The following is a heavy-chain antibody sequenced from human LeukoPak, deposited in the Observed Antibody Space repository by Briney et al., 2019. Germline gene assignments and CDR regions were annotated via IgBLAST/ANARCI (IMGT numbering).Heavy chain of an antibody. CDR3: ARGERGLYCSNTGCYPVL. Sequence: GGSLRLSCAASGFTFSSYSMNWVRQAPGKGLGWVSSISSSSSYIYYADSVKGRFTISRDNAKNSLYLQMNSLRAEDTAVYYCARGERGLYCSNTGCYPVLGGQGTLVTVSS. CDR1: GFTFSSYS. J-gene: IGHJ4*02. D-gene: IGHD2-2*01. CDR2: ISSSSSYI. V-gene: IGHV3-21*01.